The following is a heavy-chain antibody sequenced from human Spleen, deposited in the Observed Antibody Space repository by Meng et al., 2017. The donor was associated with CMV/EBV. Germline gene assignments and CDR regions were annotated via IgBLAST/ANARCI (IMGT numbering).Heavy chain of an antibody. D-gene: IGHD3-22*01. V-gene: IGHV4-31*03. Sequence: VPLKDLAPVLFNPYQLSLPPSTVSGGSISSGTYYWGWIRQLPGKGLEWIAYIHYSGSTYYSPSLKSRVTISVDTSRNQLSLKLSSMTAADTAVYYCARYVFDSSSLYSNWFDPWGQGTLVTVSS. J-gene: IGHJ5*02. CDR1: GGSISSGTYY. CDR3: ARYVFDSSSLYSNWFDP. CDR2: IHYSGST.